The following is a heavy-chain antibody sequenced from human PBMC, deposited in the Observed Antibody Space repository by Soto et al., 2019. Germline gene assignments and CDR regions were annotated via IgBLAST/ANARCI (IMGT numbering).Heavy chain of an antibody. J-gene: IGHJ5*02. CDR1: GGSVSSGSYY. Sequence: QVQLQESGPGLVKPSETLSLTCTVSGGSVSSGSYYWSWIRQPPGKGLEWIGYIYYSGSTNYNPSPKSRVTISVDTSKNQFSLKLSSVTAADTAVYYCARGGGSGPWGQGTLVTVSS. D-gene: IGHD2-15*01. CDR3: ARGGGSGP. V-gene: IGHV4-61*01. CDR2: IYYSGST.